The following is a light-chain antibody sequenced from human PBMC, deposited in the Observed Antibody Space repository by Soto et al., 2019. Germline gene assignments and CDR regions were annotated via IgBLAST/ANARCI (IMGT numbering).Light chain of an antibody. Sequence: EIVMTQSPATLSVSPGERATLSCRASQSVSSNLAWYQQKPGQAPTLLIYGASTRATGIPARFSGSGSGTEFTLTTNGLQSEDFAVYYCRQYNNWPQPFGQGTKVEI. CDR3: RQYNNWPQP. J-gene: IGKJ1*01. CDR1: QSVSSN. CDR2: GAS. V-gene: IGKV3-15*01.